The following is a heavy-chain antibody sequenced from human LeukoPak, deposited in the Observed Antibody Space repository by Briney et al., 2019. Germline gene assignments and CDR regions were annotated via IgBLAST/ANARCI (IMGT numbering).Heavy chain of an antibody. V-gene: IGHV3-49*03. Sequence: GGSLRLSCIGSGFTFGDYAMSWFRQAPGKGLEWVGFIRSKAYGGTTEYAASVKGRFTISGDDSKSIAYLQLNSLRADDTAVYYCTRGKGDQGWYWGQGTLVTVSS. CDR3: TRGKGDQGWY. CDR2: IRSKAYGGTT. D-gene: IGHD2-15*01. CDR1: GFTFGDYA. J-gene: IGHJ4*02.